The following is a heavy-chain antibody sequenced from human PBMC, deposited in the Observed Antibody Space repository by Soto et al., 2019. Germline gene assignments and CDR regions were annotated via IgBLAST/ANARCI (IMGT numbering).Heavy chain of an antibody. CDR3: ARANSGYGGPEHFQH. D-gene: IGHD5-12*01. CDR2: IYYSGST. J-gene: IGHJ1*01. CDR1: GGSISSYY. Sequence: QVQLQESGPGLVKPSETLSLTCTVSGGSISSYYWSWIRQPPGKGLEWIGYIYYSGSTNYNPSLKSRVTISVDTSKNQFSLKLSSVTAADTAVYYCARANSGYGGPEHFQHWGQGTLVTVSS. V-gene: IGHV4-59*01.